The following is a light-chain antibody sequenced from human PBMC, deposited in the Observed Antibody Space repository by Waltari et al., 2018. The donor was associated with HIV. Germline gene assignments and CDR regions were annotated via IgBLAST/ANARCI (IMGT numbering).Light chain of an antibody. Sequence: QSVLTQPPSASGTPGQRVTISCSGSSSNIGGNTVNWYQQLPGTAPKLLIYSNNQLPSGVPDRFAGSKSVTSASLAISGLQSEDEADYYCAAWDDSLNGPGVVFGGGTKLTVL. J-gene: IGLJ2*01. CDR2: SNN. CDR1: SSNIGGNT. V-gene: IGLV1-44*01. CDR3: AAWDDSLNGPGVV.